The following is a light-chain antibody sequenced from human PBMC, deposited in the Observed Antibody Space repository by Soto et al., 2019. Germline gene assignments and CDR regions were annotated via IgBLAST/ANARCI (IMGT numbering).Light chain of an antibody. V-gene: IGLV1-44*01. CDR2: SNN. J-gene: IGLJ2*01. CDR1: SSNVGRNT. CDR3: AAWDDSLNAVV. Sequence: QSVLTQPPSASGTPGQRVTISCSGSSSNVGRNTVNWYQQLPGTAPKLLIYSNNQRPSGVPDRFSGSKSGTSASLAISGLQSEDEADYYCAAWDDSLNAVVFGGGTKVTGL.